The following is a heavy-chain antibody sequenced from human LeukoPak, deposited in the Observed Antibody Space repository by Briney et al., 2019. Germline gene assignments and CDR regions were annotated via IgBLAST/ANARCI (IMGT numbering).Heavy chain of an antibody. J-gene: IGHJ6*03. V-gene: IGHV1-69*05. CDR2: IIPIFGTA. CDR1: GGTFSSYA. Sequence: GASVKVSCKASGGTFSSYAISWVRQAPGQGLEWMGGIIPIFGTANYAQKFQGRVTITTDESTSTAYMELSSLRSEDTAVYYCVYSSSPGSYYYYYMDVWGKGTTVTVSS. D-gene: IGHD6-6*01. CDR3: VYSSSPGSYYYYYMDV.